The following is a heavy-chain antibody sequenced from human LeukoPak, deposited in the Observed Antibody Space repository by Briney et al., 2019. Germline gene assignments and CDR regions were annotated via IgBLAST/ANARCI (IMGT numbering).Heavy chain of an antibody. Sequence: ASVKVSCKASGYTFTSYGISWVRQAPGQGLEWMGIINPSGGSTSYAQKFQGRVTMTRDTPTSTVYMELSSLRSEDTAVYYCARDTRGYSYAIDYWGQGTLVTVSS. CDR1: GYTFTSYG. V-gene: IGHV1-46*01. CDR2: INPSGGST. CDR3: ARDTRGYSYAIDY. D-gene: IGHD5-18*01. J-gene: IGHJ4*02.